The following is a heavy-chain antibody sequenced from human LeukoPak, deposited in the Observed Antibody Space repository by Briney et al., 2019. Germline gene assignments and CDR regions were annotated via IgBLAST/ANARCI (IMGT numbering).Heavy chain of an antibody. Sequence: GGSLRLSCAACGFIFSHYVMPWVRQAPGKGLEWVSAIGTVGDTYHADSVKGRFTISRDDSKNTLYLQMNSLRAEDTALYYCAKDREPGHNDMDVWGHGTTVTVSS. CDR1: GFIFSHYV. CDR2: IGTVGDT. D-gene: IGHD1-26*01. CDR3: AKDREPGHNDMDV. J-gene: IGHJ6*02. V-gene: IGHV3-23*01.